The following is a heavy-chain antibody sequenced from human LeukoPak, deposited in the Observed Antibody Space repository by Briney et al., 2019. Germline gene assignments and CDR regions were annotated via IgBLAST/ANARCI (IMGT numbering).Heavy chain of an antibody. CDR3: AKSSAVTRSFDY. D-gene: IGHD4-17*01. V-gene: IGHV3-23*01. Sequence: PGGSLRLSCAASGFTFSSYAMSWVRQAPGKGLEWVSAISGSGGSTYYADSVKGRFTISRDNSKNSLYLQMNSLRAEDTAVYYCAKSSAVTRSFDYWGRGTLVTVSS. CDR1: GFTFSSYA. J-gene: IGHJ4*02. CDR2: ISGSGGST.